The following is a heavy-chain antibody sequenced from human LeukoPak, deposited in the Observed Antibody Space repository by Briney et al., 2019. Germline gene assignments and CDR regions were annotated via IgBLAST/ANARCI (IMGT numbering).Heavy chain of an antibody. V-gene: IGHV1-2*02. CDR3: ATVEYYYDSSGYSSAHFDY. J-gene: IGHJ4*02. CDR1: GYTFTGYY. CDR2: INPNSGGT. Sequence: ASVKVSCKASGYTFTGYYMHWVRQAPGQGLEWMGWINPNSGGTNYAQKFQGRVTMTRDTSISTAYMELSRLRSDDTAVYYCATVEYYYDSSGYSSAHFDYWGQGTLVTVSS. D-gene: IGHD3-22*01.